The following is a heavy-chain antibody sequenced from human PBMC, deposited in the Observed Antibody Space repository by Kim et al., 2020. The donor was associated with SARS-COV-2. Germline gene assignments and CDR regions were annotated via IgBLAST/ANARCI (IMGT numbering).Heavy chain of an antibody. Sequence: GGSLRLSCAASGFPFSAHPTTWVRQAPGKGLEWVSYIRHDASIIYYANSVKGRFTISRDNARNSLYLQMNSLREEDTAVYYCARDMLITGADDKWGQGTLVTVSS. V-gene: IGHV3-48*02. CDR1: GFPFSAHP. CDR2: IRHDASII. CDR3: ARDMLITGADDK. J-gene: IGHJ4*02. D-gene: IGHD3-16*01.